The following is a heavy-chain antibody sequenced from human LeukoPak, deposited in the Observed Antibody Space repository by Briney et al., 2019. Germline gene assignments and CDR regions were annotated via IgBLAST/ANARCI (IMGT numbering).Heavy chain of an antibody. Sequence: GRSLRLSCAASGFTFSSYGMHWVRQAPGKGLEWVAVISYDGSKKYYADSVKGRFTISRDNPKNTLYLQMNSLRAEDTAVYYCAKDLGYCSGGSCYNFDYWGQGTLVTVSS. CDR2: ISYDGSKK. CDR3: AKDLGYCSGGSCYNFDY. J-gene: IGHJ4*02. CDR1: GFTFSSYG. D-gene: IGHD2-15*01. V-gene: IGHV3-30*18.